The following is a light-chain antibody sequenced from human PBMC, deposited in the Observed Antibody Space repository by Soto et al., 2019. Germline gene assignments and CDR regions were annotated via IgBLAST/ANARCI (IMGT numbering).Light chain of an antibody. Sequence: QYALTQPAYVSGSPGQSITISCTGTSSDVGSHNLVSWYHQHPGQAPKLMIYDVSKPPLGVSTRFSASKYGNTASLTISWRQAEDDADYSCCSYGGSRAVFGGGTQLTVL. V-gene: IGLV2-23*02. J-gene: IGLJ7*01. CDR2: DVS. CDR3: CSYGGSRAV. CDR1: SSDVGSHNL.